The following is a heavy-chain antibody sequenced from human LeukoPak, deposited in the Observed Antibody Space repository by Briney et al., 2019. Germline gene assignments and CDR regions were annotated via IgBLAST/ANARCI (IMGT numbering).Heavy chain of an antibody. CDR2: IIPILGIA. J-gene: IGHJ3*02. CDR1: GGTFSSCA. V-gene: IGHV1-69*04. D-gene: IGHD6-13*01. Sequence: ASVKVSCKASGGTFSSCAISWVRQAPGQGLEWMGRIIPILGIANYAQKFQGRVTITADKSTSTAYMELSSLRSEDTAVYYCARVLAAAYSNAFDIWGQGTMVTVSS. CDR3: ARVLAAAYSNAFDI.